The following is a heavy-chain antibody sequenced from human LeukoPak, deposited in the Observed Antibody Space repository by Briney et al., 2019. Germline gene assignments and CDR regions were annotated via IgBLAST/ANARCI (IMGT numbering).Heavy chain of an antibody. Sequence: PGGSLRLSCAASGFTFDDYAMHWVRQVPGKGLEWVSGISWNTGTIVYADSVKGRFTISRDNAKNSLYLQMNSLRAEDTALYYCARDETSRGIMITFGGVKGGNYFDYWGQGTLVTVSS. CDR1: GFTFDDYA. CDR3: ARDETSRGIMITFGGVKGGNYFDY. CDR2: ISWNTGTI. V-gene: IGHV3-9*01. D-gene: IGHD3-16*01. J-gene: IGHJ4*02.